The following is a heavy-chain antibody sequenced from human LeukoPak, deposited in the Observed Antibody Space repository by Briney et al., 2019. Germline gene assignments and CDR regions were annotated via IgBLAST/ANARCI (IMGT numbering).Heavy chain of an antibody. Sequence: SVKVSCTASGGTFSSYAISWVRQAPGQGLEWMGRIIPILGIANYAQKFQGRVTITADKSTSTAYIELSSLRSEDTAVYYCARGDYYDSSGYSPADYWGQGTLVTVSS. D-gene: IGHD3-22*01. CDR2: IIPILGIA. V-gene: IGHV1-69*04. CDR1: GGTFSSYA. J-gene: IGHJ4*02. CDR3: ARGDYYDSSGYSPADY.